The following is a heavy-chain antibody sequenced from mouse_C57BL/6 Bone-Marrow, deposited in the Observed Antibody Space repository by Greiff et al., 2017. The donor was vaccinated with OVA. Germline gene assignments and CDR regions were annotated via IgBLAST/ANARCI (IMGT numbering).Heavy chain of an antibody. D-gene: IGHD4-1*01. V-gene: IGHV3-1*01. CDR2: ISYSGST. CDR1: GYSITSGYD. Sequence: VQLKQSGPGMVKPSQSLSLTCTVTGYSITSGYDWHWIRHFPGNKLEWMGYISYSGSTNYNPSLKSRISITHDTSKNHFFLKLNSVTTEDTATYYCARGTGRWYAMDYWGQGTSVTVSS. J-gene: IGHJ4*01. CDR3: ARGTGRWYAMDY.